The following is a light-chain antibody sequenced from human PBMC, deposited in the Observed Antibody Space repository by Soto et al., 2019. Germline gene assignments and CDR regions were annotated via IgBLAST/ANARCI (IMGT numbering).Light chain of an antibody. V-gene: IGLV1-44*01. CDR2: TDN. CDR3: AAWDDSLNGLYV. Sequence: QSVLTQPPSASGTPGQRVTISCSGSSSNIGINTVNWYQQVPGTAPKLLIYTDNQRPSGVPDRFSGSKSGTSASLANSGLQSEDEADYYCAAWDDSLNGLYVFGTGTKV. CDR1: SSNIGINT. J-gene: IGLJ1*01.